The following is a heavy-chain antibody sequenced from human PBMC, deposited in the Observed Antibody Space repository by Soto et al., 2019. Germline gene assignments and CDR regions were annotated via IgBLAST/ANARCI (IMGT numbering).Heavy chain of an antibody. CDR3: ATCPCSRYAFPTTGIELCDY. D-gene: IGHD3-22*01. J-gene: IGHJ4*02. CDR1: GFTFSSYA. V-gene: IGHV3-23*01. Sequence: PGGSLRLSCAASGFTFSSYAMSWVRQAPGKGLEWVSAISGSGGSTYYADSVKGRFTSSRDNSKNTLYLQMNSRRAEDTALYYSATCPCSRYAFPTTGIELCDYCGQGTLVAVSS. CDR2: ISGSGGST.